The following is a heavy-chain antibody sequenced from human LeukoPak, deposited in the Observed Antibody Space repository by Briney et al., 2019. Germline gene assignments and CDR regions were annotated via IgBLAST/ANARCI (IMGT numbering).Heavy chain of an antibody. CDR3: ARGGIMITFGGVIANPLGSFDI. CDR2: IYYSGST. J-gene: IGHJ3*02. Sequence: KPSQTLSLTCTVSGGSISSGGYYWSWIRQPPGKGLEWIGYIYYSGSTYYNPSLKSRVTISVDTSKNQFSLKLSSVTAADTAVYYCARGGIMITFGGVIANPLGSFDIWGQGTMVTVSS. V-gene: IGHV4-30-4*01. CDR1: GGSISSGGYY. D-gene: IGHD3-16*02.